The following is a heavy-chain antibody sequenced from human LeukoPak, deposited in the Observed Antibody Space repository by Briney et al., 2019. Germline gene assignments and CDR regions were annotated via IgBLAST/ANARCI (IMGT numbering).Heavy chain of an antibody. CDR3: TRGPATDYYDTSGYCDY. Sequence: GGSLRLSCAATGFTLSNYAMHWVRQAPGKGLEWVTYISFDGRNTHYVDSVKGRFTISRDNSKNTLYLQMSSLRPEDTAVYYCTRGPATDYYDTSGYCDYWGQGTLVTVSS. CDR2: ISFDGRNT. J-gene: IGHJ4*02. CDR1: GFTLSNYA. V-gene: IGHV3-30*04. D-gene: IGHD3-22*01.